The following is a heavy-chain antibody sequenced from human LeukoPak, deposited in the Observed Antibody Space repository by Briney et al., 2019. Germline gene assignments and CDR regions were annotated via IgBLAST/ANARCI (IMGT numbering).Heavy chain of an antibody. D-gene: IGHD5-18*01. CDR2: ISSSSSYI. V-gene: IGHV3-21*01. Sequence: GGSLRLSCVASGFTFSSYSMNWVRQAPGKGLEWVSSISSSSSYIYYADSVKGRFTISRDNAKNSLYLQMNSLRAEDTAVYYCARGENTAMVTTSVDYWGQGTLVTVSS. CDR3: ARGENTAMVTTSVDY. J-gene: IGHJ4*02. CDR1: GFTFSSYS.